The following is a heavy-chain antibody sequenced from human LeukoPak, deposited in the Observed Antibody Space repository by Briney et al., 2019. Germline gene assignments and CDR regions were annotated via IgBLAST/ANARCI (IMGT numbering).Heavy chain of an antibody. V-gene: IGHV3-74*01. D-gene: IGHD3-22*01. Sequence: GGSLRLSCAASGFTFSNCWMHWVRQAPGKGLVWVSRISSDGSGTSYADSVEGRFTISRDNSKNTLYLQMNSLRAEDTAVYYCAKSGYYYDSSGYWNWGQGTLVTVSS. CDR2: ISSDGSGT. J-gene: IGHJ4*02. CDR1: GFTFSNCW. CDR3: AKSGYYYDSSGYWN.